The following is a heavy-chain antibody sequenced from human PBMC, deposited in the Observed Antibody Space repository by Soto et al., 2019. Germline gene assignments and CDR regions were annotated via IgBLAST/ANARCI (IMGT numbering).Heavy chain of an antibody. CDR2: IGDRIRVL. CDR3: ARKLKTGTTIGAFDI. J-gene: IGHJ3*02. Sequence: EVQLVESGGGLVQPGGSLRLSCEASGFSISTYGLNWVRQAPGKGPEWLSYIGDRIRVLYYGDAVKGRFTSSRDNAKNSLYLQMDSLRVEDTAIYFCARKLKTGTTIGAFDIWGRGTTVTVSS. D-gene: IGHD1-1*01. V-gene: IGHV3-48*01. CDR1: GFSISTYG.